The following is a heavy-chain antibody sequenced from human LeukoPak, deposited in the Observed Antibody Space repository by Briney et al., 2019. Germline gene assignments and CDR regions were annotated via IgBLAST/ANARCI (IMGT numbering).Heavy chain of an antibody. CDR1: GGSISSGSYY. Sequence: SETLSLTCTVSGGSISSGSYYWSWIRQPPGKGLEWIGEINHSGSTNYNPSLKSRVTISVDTSKNQFSLKLSSVTAADTAVYYCARRIGVYYGSGSYYIKVYYYYYMDVWGKGTTVTVSS. V-gene: IGHV4-39*07. J-gene: IGHJ6*03. D-gene: IGHD3-10*01. CDR2: INHSGST. CDR3: ARRIGVYYGSGSYYIKVYYYYYMDV.